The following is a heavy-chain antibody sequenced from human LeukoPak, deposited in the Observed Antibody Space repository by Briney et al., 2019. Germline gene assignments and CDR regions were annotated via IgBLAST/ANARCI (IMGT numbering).Heavy chain of an antibody. D-gene: IGHD6-13*01. Sequence: ASVKVSCKASGYTFINYYMHWVRQAPGQGLEWMGWINPNSAGTNYAQKFQGRVTMTRDTSISTAYMELSRLRSDDTAVYYCAIIAAAGYFDYWGQGTLVTVSS. CDR2: INPNSAGT. CDR1: GYTFINYY. CDR3: AIIAAAGYFDY. J-gene: IGHJ4*02. V-gene: IGHV1-2*02.